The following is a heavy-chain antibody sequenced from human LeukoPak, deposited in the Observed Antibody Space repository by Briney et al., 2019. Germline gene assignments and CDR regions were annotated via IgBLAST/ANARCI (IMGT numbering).Heavy chain of an antibody. J-gene: IGHJ4*02. CDR1: GFTFSSYE. CDR2: IRRGSDDK. CDR3: ARTPGDSSGYVFDY. Sequence: GGSLRLSCAASGFTFSSYEMNWVRQTPGKGLQRVSYIRRGSDDKFYSDSVKGRFTISRDNAKNSLYLQMNSLRAEDTAVYYCARTPGDSSGYVFDYWGQGTLVTVSS. V-gene: IGHV3-48*03. D-gene: IGHD3-22*01.